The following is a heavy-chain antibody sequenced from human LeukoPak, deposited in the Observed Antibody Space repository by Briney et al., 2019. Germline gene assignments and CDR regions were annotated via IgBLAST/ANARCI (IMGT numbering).Heavy chain of an antibody. D-gene: IGHD3-9*01. Sequence: ASVKVSCKASGYTFTSYAMHWVRQAPGQRLEWMGWINAGNGKTKYSQKFQGRVTITRDTSASTAYMELSSLRSEDTAVYYCARDRHDILTCDNWFDPWGRGTLVTVSS. V-gene: IGHV1-3*01. CDR2: INAGNGKT. CDR3: ARDRHDILTCDNWFDP. CDR1: GYTFTSYA. J-gene: IGHJ5*02.